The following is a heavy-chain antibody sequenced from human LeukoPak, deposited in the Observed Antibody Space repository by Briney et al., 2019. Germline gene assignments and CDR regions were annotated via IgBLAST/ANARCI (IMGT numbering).Heavy chain of an antibody. CDR2: IFGSGGSP. CDR3: GKTTVGYSSGQKPAWPVDY. V-gene: IGHV3-23*01. D-gene: IGHD5-18*01. CDR1: GFTFGSHA. J-gene: IGHJ4*02. Sequence: GGSLRLSYDASGFTFGSHAMYCVRHAPGKGLECGAGIFGSGGSPHYADPVKGRFTISRDNSRNTVYLQINSLRAEDTAVYYCGKTTVGYSSGQKPAWPVDYWGQGTLVTVSS.